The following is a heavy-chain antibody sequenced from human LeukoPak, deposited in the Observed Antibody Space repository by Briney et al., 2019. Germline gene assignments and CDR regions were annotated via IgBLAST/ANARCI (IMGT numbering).Heavy chain of an antibody. J-gene: IGHJ4*02. Sequence: GGSLRLSCAASGFTFSSYAMTWVRQAPGKGLEWVSGISGSGGNTYYTDSVRGRLSISRDNSKNTLYLQMNSLRAEDSAVYYCARDRLHYGEYEKTFDYWGQGTLVTVSS. D-gene: IGHD4-17*01. CDR3: ARDRLHYGEYEKTFDY. V-gene: IGHV3-23*01. CDR2: ISGSGGNT. CDR1: GFTFSSYA.